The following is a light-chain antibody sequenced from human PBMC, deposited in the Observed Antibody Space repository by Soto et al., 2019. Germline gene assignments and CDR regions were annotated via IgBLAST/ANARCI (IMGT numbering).Light chain of an antibody. CDR1: QSVSSN. J-gene: IGKJ2*03. CDR2: GAS. CDR3: QQYNNWYS. Sequence: EIVMTQSPATLSVSPGERATLSCRASQSVSSNLAWYQQKPGQAPRLLIYGASTRATGIPARFSGSRSGTEFTLTISSLQSEDFATYYCQQYNNWYSFGQGTKLEIK. V-gene: IGKV3-15*01.